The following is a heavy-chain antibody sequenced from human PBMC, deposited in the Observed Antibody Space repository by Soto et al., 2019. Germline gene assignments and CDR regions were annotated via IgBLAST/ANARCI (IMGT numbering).Heavy chain of an antibody. CDR2: IKSKTDGGTT. CDR1: GFTFSNAW. V-gene: IGHV3-15*07. D-gene: IGHD3-10*01. J-gene: IGHJ4*02. Sequence: GSLRLSCAASGFTFSNAWMNWVRQAPGKGLEWVGRIKSKTDGGTTDYAAPVKGRFIISRDDSKNTLYQQMNSLKTEETAVYYCTSEPITMVRGVPYYFDYWGQGTLVTVSS. CDR3: TSEPITMVRGVPYYFDY.